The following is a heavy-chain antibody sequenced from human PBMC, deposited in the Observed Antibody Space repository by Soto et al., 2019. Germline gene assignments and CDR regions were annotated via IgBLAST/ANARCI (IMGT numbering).Heavy chain of an antibody. J-gene: IGHJ4*02. D-gene: IGHD4-17*01. CDR3: ARDIAATTIPNY. CDR2: IKQAGNAK. CDR1: GCTCSSYW. V-gene: IGHV3-7*04. Sequence: EVQLVESGGGLVQPGGALRLSCAASGCTCSSYWMSWVRQAPGKGLEWVANIKQAGNAKYYVDSVKGRFTISRENAQNSRYLQMNSRRAEDTAVYYWARDIAATTIPNYWGQGTLVTVS.